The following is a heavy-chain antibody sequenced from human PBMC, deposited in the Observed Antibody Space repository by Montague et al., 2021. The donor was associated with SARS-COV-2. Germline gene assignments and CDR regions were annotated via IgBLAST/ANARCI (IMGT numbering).Heavy chain of an antibody. Sequence: PALVKPTQTLTLTCTFSGFSLSTSGMCVSWIRQPPGKALEWLARIDWDDDKYYSTSLKTRLTISKDTSKNQVVLTMTNMDPVDTATYYCARTYYDILPNLYYFDYWGPGTLVTVSS. D-gene: IGHD3-9*01. CDR3: ARTYYDILPNLYYFDY. J-gene: IGHJ4*02. CDR2: IDWDDDK. CDR1: GFSLSTSGMC. V-gene: IGHV2-70*11.